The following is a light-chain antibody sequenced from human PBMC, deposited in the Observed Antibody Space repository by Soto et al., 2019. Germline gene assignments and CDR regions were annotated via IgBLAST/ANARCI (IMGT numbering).Light chain of an antibody. CDR2: DAS. V-gene: IGKV1-5*01. CDR1: QSISSW. CDR3: QQYNSYPYVA. Sequence: DIQMTQSPSTLSASVGDRVTITCRASQSISSWLAWYQQKPGKAPKLLIYDASSLESGVPSRFSGSGSGTEFTLTISSLQPDAFATYYCQQYNSYPYVAFGQGTKVEIK. J-gene: IGKJ1*01.